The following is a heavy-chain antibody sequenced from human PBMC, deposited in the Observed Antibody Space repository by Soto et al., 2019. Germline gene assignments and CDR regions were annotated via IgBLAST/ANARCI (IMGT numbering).Heavy chain of an antibody. D-gene: IGHD4-17*01. CDR2: FDPEDGET. CDR3: ATRYGDFFADAFDI. CDR1: GYTLTELS. J-gene: IGHJ3*02. Sequence: ASVKVSFTVSGYTLTELSMHWVRQAPGKGLEWMGGFDPEDGETIYAQKFQGRVTMTEDTSTDTAYMELSSLRSEDTAVYYCATRYGDFFADAFDIWGQGTMVTVSS. V-gene: IGHV1-24*01.